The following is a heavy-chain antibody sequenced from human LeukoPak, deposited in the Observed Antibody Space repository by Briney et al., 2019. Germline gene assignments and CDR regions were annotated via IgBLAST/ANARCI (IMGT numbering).Heavy chain of an antibody. CDR3: AADPSGSYGN. CDR2: IVVGSGNT. J-gene: IGHJ4*02. CDR1: VFTFTSSA. D-gene: IGHD1-26*01. V-gene: IGHV1-58*02. Sequence: GTSVKLSCKASVFTFTSSAMQWVRHARGQRLEWIGWIVVGSGNTNHAQKFQERVTITRDMSTSTAYMELSSLRSEDTAVYYCAADPSGSYGNWGQGTLVTVSS.